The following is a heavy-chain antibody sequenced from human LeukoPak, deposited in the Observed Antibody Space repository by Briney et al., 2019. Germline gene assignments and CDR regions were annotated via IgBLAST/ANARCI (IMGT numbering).Heavy chain of an antibody. V-gene: IGHV4-59*01. CDR2: IYYSGST. J-gene: IGHJ4*02. CDR3: ARALYSSSWYSGFDY. D-gene: IGHD6-13*01. CDR1: SGSISSYY. Sequence: PSETLSLTCTVSSGSISSYYWSWIRQPPGKGLEWIGYIYYSGSTNYDPSLKSRVTISVDTSKNQFSLKLSSVTAADTAVYYCARALYSSSWYSGFDYWGQGTLVTVSS.